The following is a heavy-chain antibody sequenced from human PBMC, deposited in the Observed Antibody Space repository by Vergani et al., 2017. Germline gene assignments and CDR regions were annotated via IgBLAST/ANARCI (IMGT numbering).Heavy chain of an antibody. CDR1: GGTFSSYT. Sequence: QVQLVQSGAEVKKPGSSVKVSCKASGGTFSSYTISWVRQAPGQGLEWMGRIIPILGIANYAQKFQGRVTITADKSTSTAYMELSSLRSEDTAVDYCARARWGDYDGWFDPWGQGTLVTVSS. V-gene: IGHV1-69*02. CDR2: IIPILGIA. D-gene: IGHD4-17*01. J-gene: IGHJ5*02. CDR3: ARARWGDYDGWFDP.